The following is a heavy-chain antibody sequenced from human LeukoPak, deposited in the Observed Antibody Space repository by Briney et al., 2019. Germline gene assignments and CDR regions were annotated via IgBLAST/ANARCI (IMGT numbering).Heavy chain of an antibody. V-gene: IGHV3-48*03. CDR1: GFTFSSYE. D-gene: IGHD1-26*01. CDR2: ISSSGSTV. J-gene: IGHJ6*03. CDR3: AGDGGSYYPYFYYYYMDV. Sequence: GGSLRLSCAASGFTFSSYEMHWVRQAPGKGLEWVSYISSSGSTVYYADSVKGRFTISRDNAKNSLYLQMNSLRAEDTAVYYCAGDGGSYYPYFYYYYMDVWGKGTTVTVSS.